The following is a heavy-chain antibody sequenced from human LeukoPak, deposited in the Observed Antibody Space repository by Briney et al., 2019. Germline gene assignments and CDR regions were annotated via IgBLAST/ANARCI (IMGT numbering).Heavy chain of an antibody. J-gene: IGHJ4*02. D-gene: IGHD4-17*01. CDR3: AKGPYGDYGY. CDR2: ISYDGSNK. V-gene: IGHV3-30*18. Sequence: GGSLRLSCAASGFNFSSYGMHWVRQAPGKGLEWVAVISYDGSNKYYADSVKGRFTISRDNSKNTLYLQMNSLRAEDTAVYYCAKGPYGDYGYWGQGTLVTVSS. CDR1: GFNFSSYG.